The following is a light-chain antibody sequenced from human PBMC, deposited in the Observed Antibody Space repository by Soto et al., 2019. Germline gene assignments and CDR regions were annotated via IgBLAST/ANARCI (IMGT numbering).Light chain of an antibody. V-gene: IGLV1-47*01. CDR1: SSNIGSNY. CDR2: RNN. Sequence: QSVLIQPPSASGTPGQRVTISCSGSSSNIGSNYVYWFQQLPGAAPKLLIQRNNERPSGVPDRFSGSKSGTSVSLAISGLRSDDEATYYCASWDDTLDAQVFGGGTKLTVL. J-gene: IGLJ3*02. CDR3: ASWDDTLDAQV.